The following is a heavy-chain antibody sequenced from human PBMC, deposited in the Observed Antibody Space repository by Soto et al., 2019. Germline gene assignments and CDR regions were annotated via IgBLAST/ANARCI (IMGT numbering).Heavy chain of an antibody. Sequence: SVKVSCKSSGGTFSTFPINWVRQAPGQGLEWMGAILPVSGTTNYAQKFQGRVTFSADESTTTAYMEVSSLRSEDTAVYYCARDRTGTTWGYFDYWGQ. CDR3: ARDRTGTTWGYFDY. CDR1: GGTFSTFP. V-gene: IGHV1-69*13. J-gene: IGHJ4*01. D-gene: IGHD1-7*01. CDR2: ILPVSGTT.